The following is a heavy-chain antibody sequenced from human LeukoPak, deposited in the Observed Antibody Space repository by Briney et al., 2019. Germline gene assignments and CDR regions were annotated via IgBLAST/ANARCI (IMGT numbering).Heavy chain of an antibody. CDR2: IFSGGGR. CDR3: AGYYDTSGSHAFDI. V-gene: IGHV3-53*01. Sequence: GGSLRLSCAASGFTFSSHPMSWVRQAPGKGLDWVSVIFSGGGRNYADSVKGRFTISRDNSKNTLYLQMNSLRAEDTAVYYCAGYYDTSGSHAFDIWGQGTMVTVSS. CDR1: GFTFSSHP. J-gene: IGHJ3*02. D-gene: IGHD3-22*01.